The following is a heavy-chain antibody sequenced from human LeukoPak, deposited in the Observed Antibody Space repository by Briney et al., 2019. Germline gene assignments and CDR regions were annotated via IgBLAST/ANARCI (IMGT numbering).Heavy chain of an antibody. Sequence: SETLSLTCSVSGGSISSYYWSWIRQPAGKGLEWIGRIYSSGSTNYNPSLKARVTMSLDTSKNQFSLNLTTVTAADTAVYYCARTSARGAQFDYWGQGTLVTVSS. CDR2: IYSSGST. CDR3: ARTSARGAQFDY. D-gene: IGHD3-10*01. V-gene: IGHV4-4*07. J-gene: IGHJ4*02. CDR1: GGSISSYY.